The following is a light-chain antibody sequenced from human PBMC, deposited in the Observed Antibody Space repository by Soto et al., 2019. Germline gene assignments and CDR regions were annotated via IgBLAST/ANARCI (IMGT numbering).Light chain of an antibody. CDR2: GAS. J-gene: IGKJ4*01. V-gene: IGKV3-15*01. CDR3: QQYNNWPLT. Sequence: EIVMTQSPATLSVSPGERATLSCRASQSVSSNLAWYQQKPGQAPGLLIYGASTRATGIPARFSGSGSGTGFTLTISSLQSEDFAVYYCQQYNNWPLTFGGGTKVEIK. CDR1: QSVSSN.